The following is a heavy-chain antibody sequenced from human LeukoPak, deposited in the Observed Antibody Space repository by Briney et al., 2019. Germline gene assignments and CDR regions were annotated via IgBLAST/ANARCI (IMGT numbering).Heavy chain of an antibody. CDR1: GFTFTSSA. V-gene: IGHV1-58*02. Sequence: GASVKVSCKASGFTFTSSAMQWVRQARGQRLEWIGWIVVGSGNTNYAQKFQERVTITRDMSTSTAYMELSSLRSGDTAVYYCAAGGGGSLRFDYWGQGTLVTVSS. CDR3: AAGGGGSLRFDY. D-gene: IGHD2-15*01. CDR2: IVVGSGNT. J-gene: IGHJ4*02.